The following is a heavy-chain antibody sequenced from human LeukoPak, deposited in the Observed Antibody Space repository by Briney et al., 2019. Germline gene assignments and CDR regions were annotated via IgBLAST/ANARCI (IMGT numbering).Heavy chain of an antibody. CDR2: IYYTGST. J-gene: IGHJ4*02. V-gene: IGHV4-59*08. D-gene: IGHD3-3*02. CDR1: GDSVSFYY. CDR3: AGGRDPFYFDY. Sequence: PSETLSLTCIVSGDSVSFYYWSWIRQPPGKGLEWIGYIYYTGSTNYNPSLKSRVTISVDASKNQFSLGLSSVTAADTAVYYCAGGRDPFYFDYWGQGTLVTVSS.